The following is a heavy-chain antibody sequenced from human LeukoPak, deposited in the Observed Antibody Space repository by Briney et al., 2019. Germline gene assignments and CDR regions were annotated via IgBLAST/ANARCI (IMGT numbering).Heavy chain of an antibody. CDR1: GYTFTGYY. V-gene: IGHV1-69*05. D-gene: IGHD6-13*01. J-gene: IGHJ4*02. Sequence: ASVKVSCKASGYTFTGYYMHWVRQAPGQGLEWMGRIIPIFGTANYAQKFQGRVTITTDESTSTAYMELSSLRSEDTAVYYCAREGGIAAAVDYWGQGTLVTVSS. CDR3: AREGGIAAAVDY. CDR2: IIPIFGTA.